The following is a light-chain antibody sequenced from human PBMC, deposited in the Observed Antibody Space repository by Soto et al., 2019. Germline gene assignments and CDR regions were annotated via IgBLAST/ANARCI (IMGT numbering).Light chain of an antibody. Sequence: DIQMTQSPSSLSASVEDRVIITCRASQSISNHLNWYQQKPGKAPKLLIFAASSLQSGVPSRFSGTRSGPGFTLTISSLQPEHFATYYCQHSYTSPPPFGQGTNV. J-gene: IGKJ1*01. V-gene: IGKV1-39*01. CDR1: QSISNH. CDR3: QHSYTSPPP. CDR2: AAS.